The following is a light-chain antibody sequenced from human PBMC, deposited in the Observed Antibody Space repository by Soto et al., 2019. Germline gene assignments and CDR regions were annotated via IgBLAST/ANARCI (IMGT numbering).Light chain of an antibody. Sequence: QSALAQPASVSGSPGQSITLSCTGTSNDIGAYNYVSWYQQHPGKAPRLILFDVSNRPSWVSTRFSGSKSGTTASLTISGLRSDDEGNYFCASHTTICAVYGNFGGGTKLTDL. J-gene: IGLJ2*01. CDR2: DVS. V-gene: IGLV2-14*03. CDR1: SNDIGAYNY. CDR3: ASHTTICAVYGN.